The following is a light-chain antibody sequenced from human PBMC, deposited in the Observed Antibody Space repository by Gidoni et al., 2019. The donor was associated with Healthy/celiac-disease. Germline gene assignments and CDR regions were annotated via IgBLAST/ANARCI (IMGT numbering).Light chain of an antibody. Sequence: PMTPSPSSLSASVGDRVTITCQASQDISNYLNWYQQKPGKAPKLLIYDASNLETGVPSRFSGSGSGTDFTFTISSLQPEDIATYYCQQYDNLPPLTFGGGTKVEIK. V-gene: IGKV1-33*01. J-gene: IGKJ4*01. CDR2: DAS. CDR1: QDISNY. CDR3: QQYDNLPPLT.